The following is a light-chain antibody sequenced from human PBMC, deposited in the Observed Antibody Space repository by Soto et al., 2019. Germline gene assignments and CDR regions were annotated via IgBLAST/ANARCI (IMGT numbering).Light chain of an antibody. CDR2: DVS. V-gene: IGLV2-11*01. J-gene: IGLJ1*01. Sequence: QSVLTQPRSVSGSPGQSVSISCTGTSSDVGRYSYVSWYQQHPGKAPKLMIYDVSERPSGVPDRFSGSKSGNTASLTISGLQAEDEDDYYCCSYAGNYTGVFGTGTKVTV. CDR3: CSYAGNYTGV. CDR1: SSDVGRYSY.